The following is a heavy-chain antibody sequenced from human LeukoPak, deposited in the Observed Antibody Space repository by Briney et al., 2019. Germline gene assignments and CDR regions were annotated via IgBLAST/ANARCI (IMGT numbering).Heavy chain of an antibody. CDR2: IYYSGNT. J-gene: IGHJ5*02. D-gene: IGHD2-2*01. V-gene: IGHV4-59*01. CDR1: GGSISSYY. Sequence: SETLSLTCTVSGGSISSYYWSWIRQPPGKGLEWIGYIYYSGNTNYAPSLRSRVTISVDTSKNQFSLKLFSVTAADTAIYYCARGGGYCSSTSCPLDPWGRGTLVTVSS. CDR3: ARGGGYCSSTSCPLDP.